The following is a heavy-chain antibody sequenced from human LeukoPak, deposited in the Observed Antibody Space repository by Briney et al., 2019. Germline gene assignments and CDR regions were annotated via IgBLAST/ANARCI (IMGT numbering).Heavy chain of an antibody. D-gene: IGHD6-13*01. CDR1: GGSISGYY. CDR2: ISYSGAT. V-gene: IGHV4-59*08. Sequence: PSETLSLTCSVSGGSISGYYWSWIRQPPGKGLEWIGYISYSGATNYNPSLKSRLTISVDTSKNQFSLKLSSVTAADTAVYYCARSTTFGSTWYTDYWGQGTLVTVSS. CDR3: ARSTTFGSTWYTDY. J-gene: IGHJ4*02.